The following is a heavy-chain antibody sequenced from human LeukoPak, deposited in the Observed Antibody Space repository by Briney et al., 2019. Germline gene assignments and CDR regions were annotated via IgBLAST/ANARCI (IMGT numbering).Heavy chain of an antibody. D-gene: IGHD1-26*01. CDR1: GFTFSNAW. Sequence: GGSLRLSCAASGFTFSNAWMSWVRQAPRKGLEWVGRIKSKTDGGTTDYAAPVKGRFTISRDDSKNTLYLQMNSLRAEDTAVYYCARDPQTGIVGAIPFDYWGQGTLVTVSS. V-gene: IGHV3-15*01. CDR3: ARDPQTGIVGAIPFDY. J-gene: IGHJ4*02. CDR2: IKSKTDGGTT.